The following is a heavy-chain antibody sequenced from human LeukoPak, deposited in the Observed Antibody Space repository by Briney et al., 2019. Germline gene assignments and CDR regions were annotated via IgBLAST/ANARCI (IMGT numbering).Heavy chain of an antibody. V-gene: IGHV4-4*07. CDR2: IHTSGST. D-gene: IGHD3-22*01. CDR1: GGSISSYY. Sequence: SETLSLTCTVSGGSISSYYWSWIRQPAGKGLEWIGRIHTSGSTNYNPSLKSRVTMSVDTSKNQFSLKLSSVTAADTAVYYCARHISGYYGSSPIFDYWGQGTLVTVSS. J-gene: IGHJ4*02. CDR3: ARHISGYYGSSPIFDY.